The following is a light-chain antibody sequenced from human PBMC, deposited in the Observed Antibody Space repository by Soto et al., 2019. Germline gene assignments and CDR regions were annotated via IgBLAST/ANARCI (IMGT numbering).Light chain of an antibody. Sequence: QSALTQPASVSGSPGQSITISCTGTSSAVGRYNLVSWYQQHPGKAPKLMIYEGSKRPSGVSNRFSGSKSGNTASLTISGLQAEDEADYYCCSYAGSSTLVFGGGTKVTVL. CDR1: SSAVGRYNL. CDR3: CSYAGSSTLV. CDR2: EGS. J-gene: IGLJ2*01. V-gene: IGLV2-23*01.